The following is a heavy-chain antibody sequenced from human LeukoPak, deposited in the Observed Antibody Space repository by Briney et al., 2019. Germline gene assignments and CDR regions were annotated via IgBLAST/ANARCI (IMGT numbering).Heavy chain of an antibody. J-gene: IGHJ4*02. CDR2: IIPIFGTA. D-gene: IGHD6-13*01. CDR1: GFTFTSSA. V-gene: IGHV1-69*13. CDR3: AREGSAAVSGLDY. Sequence: GASVKVSCKASGFTFTSSAVQWVRQAPGQGLEWMGGIIPIFGTANYAQKFQGRVTITADESTSTAYMELSSLRSEDTAVYYCAREGSAAVSGLDYWGQGTLVTVSS.